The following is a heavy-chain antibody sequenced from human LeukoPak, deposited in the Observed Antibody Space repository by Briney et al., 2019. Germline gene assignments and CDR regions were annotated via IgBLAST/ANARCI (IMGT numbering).Heavy chain of an antibody. CDR3: ARSFFLCGYNSYYFDY. V-gene: IGHV1-69*13. Sequence: SVKVSCKASGGTFSSYAISWVRQAPGQGLEWMGGIIPIFGTANYAQKFQGRVTITADESTSTAYMELSSLRSEDTAVYYCARSFFLCGYNSYYFDYWGQGTLVTVSS. CDR2: IIPIFGTA. D-gene: IGHD5-24*01. J-gene: IGHJ4*02. CDR1: GGTFSSYA.